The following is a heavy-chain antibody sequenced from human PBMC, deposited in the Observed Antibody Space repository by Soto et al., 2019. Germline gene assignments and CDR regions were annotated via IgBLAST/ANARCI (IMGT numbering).Heavy chain of an antibody. D-gene: IGHD1-20*01. CDR3: AREGITGIIDY. CDR2: IFYTGDT. J-gene: IGHJ4*02. Sequence: PSETLSLTCTVSGGSFNYYYWTWIRQPPGKALEWIGNIFYTGDTNSNPSLKSGVNVSVDTSKKQLSLRLSSVTAADTAVYYCAREGITGIIDYWGQGTLVTVSS. V-gene: IGHV4-59*01. CDR1: GGSFNYYY.